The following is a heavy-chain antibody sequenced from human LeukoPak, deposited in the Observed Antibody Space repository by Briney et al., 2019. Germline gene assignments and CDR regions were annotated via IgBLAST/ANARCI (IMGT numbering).Heavy chain of an antibody. D-gene: IGHD1-1*01. CDR3: ARGDNWNFAYLDY. CDR2: ISSRGSYI. J-gene: IGHJ4*02. CDR1: GFTFSTYS. Sequence: GGSLRLSCAASGFTFSTYSLNWVGQPAGKGLEWLSSISSRGSYIYYADSLKGRFNISRNNAKNSLYLQMNSLRAEDTAVYYCARGDNWNFAYLDYWGQGTLVTVSS. V-gene: IGHV3-21*01.